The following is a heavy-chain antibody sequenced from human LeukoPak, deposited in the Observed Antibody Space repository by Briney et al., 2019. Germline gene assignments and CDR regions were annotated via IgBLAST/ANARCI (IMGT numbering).Heavy chain of an antibody. J-gene: IGHJ4*02. V-gene: IGHV3-23*01. D-gene: IGHD5-12*01. CDR2: ISGGDSDT. Sequence: GGSLRLSCAASGFTVISNYMTWVRQAPGKGLEWVSSISGGDSDTYYADSVKGRFTISRDNSKSTLYLQMNSLRAEDTALYYCANHGYHYYFDSWGQGTLVTVSS. CDR1: GFTVISNY. CDR3: ANHGYHYYFDS.